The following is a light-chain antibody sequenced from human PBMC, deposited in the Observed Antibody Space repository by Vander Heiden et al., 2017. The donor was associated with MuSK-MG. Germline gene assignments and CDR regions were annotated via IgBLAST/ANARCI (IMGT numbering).Light chain of an antibody. Sequence: QSALTQPASVSGSPGQSITISCTGTSSDVGSYNLVSWYQQHPGKAPKLMIYEVSKRPSGVSYRFSGSKSGNTASLTISGLQAEDEADYYCFSYAGSSTFVVFGGGTKLTVL. CDR3: FSYAGSSTFVV. J-gene: IGLJ2*01. V-gene: IGLV2-23*02. CDR2: EVS. CDR1: SSDVGSYNL.